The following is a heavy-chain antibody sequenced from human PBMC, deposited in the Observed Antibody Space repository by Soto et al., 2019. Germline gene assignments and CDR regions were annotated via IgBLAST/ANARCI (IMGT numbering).Heavy chain of an antibody. CDR2: IFNSGTT. J-gene: IGHJ4*02. CDR3: SLALGPTTGLDY. D-gene: IGHD1-26*01. CDR1: SASTVSHYH. V-gene: IGHV4-31*02. Sequence: QVQLQESGPGLVKPSQTLSLTCSVSSASTVSHYHWTWILQPPGKGLEWMGYIFNSGTTFYNPSLTSRLSISMDTSGNHFSLELRSVTAADTAVYYCSLALGPTTGLDYWGQGTLVTVSS.